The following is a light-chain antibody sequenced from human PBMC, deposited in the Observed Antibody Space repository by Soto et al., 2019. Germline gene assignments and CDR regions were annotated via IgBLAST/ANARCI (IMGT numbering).Light chain of an antibody. CDR3: QQYSKEST. J-gene: IGKJ2*01. V-gene: IGKV1-5*03. Sequence: DVEMTQSPSTLPTSIGDRVTINCRASQNVSNWLAWYQQKPGKAPKLLIYKASRLKSGDPSRFSARGSGTDFPLTINSLQYYDFATYFCQQYSKESTFGQGTKLEIK. CDR1: QNVSNW. CDR2: KAS.